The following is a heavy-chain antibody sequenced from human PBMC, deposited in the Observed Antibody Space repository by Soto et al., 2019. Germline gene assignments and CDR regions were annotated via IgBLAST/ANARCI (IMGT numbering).Heavy chain of an antibody. V-gene: IGHV3-23*01. CDR3: AKYLFLEWLPLTFDY. CDR2: ISGSGGST. J-gene: IGHJ4*02. D-gene: IGHD3-3*01. CDR1: GFTFSSYA. Sequence: GGSLRLSCAASGFTFSSYAMSWVRQAPGKGLEWVSAISGSGGSTYYADSVKGRFTISRDNSKNTLYLQMNSLRAEDTAVYYCAKYLFLEWLPLTFDYWGQGTLVTVSS.